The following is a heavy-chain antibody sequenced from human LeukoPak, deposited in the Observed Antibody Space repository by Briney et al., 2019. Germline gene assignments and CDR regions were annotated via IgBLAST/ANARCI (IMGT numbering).Heavy chain of an antibody. J-gene: IGHJ3*02. CDR3: ARDSYCSSSSYYIPNDAFDI. CDR2: INPSGGSA. V-gene: IGHV1-46*01. Sequence: ASVKVSCKASGYTFTSYYMHWVRQAPGQGLEWTGIINPSGGSATYAQKFQGRVTMTRDTSTSTVYMELSSLRSEDTAVYYCARDSYCSSSSYYIPNDAFDIWGQGTMVTVSS. D-gene: IGHD2-2*02. CDR1: GYTFTSYY.